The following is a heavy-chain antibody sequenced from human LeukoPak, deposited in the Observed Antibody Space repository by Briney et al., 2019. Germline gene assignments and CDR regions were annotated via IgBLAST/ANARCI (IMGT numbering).Heavy chain of an antibody. CDR3: ARVEGYPSDYYYGMDV. J-gene: IGHJ6*02. V-gene: IGHV4-61*02. Sequence: SQTLSLTCTVSGGSISSGSYYWSWIRQPAGKGLEWIGRIYTSGSTNYNPSLKSRVTISVDTSKNQFSLKLSSVTAADPAVYYCARVEGYPSDYYYGMDVWGQGTTVTVSS. CDR2: IYTSGST. CDR1: GGSISSGSYY. D-gene: IGHD5-12*01.